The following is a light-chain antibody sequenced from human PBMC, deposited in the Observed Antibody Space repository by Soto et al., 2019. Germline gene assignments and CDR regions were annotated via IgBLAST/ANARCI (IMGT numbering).Light chain of an antibody. CDR3: QNYNRAPYA. V-gene: IGKV1-27*01. J-gene: IGKJ2*01. CDR2: EAS. CDR1: QGISNY. Sequence: DIQMTQSPSSLSASVGDRVTITCRASQGISNYVAWYQQKPGKVPALLIYEASTLQSGVPSRFSGRGSGTAFTLTISSLQPEDVATYFCQNYNRAPYAFGQGTKLEIK.